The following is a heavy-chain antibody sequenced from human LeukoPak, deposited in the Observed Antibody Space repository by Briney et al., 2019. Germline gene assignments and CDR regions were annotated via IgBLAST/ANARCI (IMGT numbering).Heavy chain of an antibody. Sequence: ASVKVSCKASGYTFTSYGISWVRQAPGQGLEWMGWISAYNGNTNYAQKLQGRVTMTTDTSTSTAYMELRSLRSDDTAVYYCARGQNDYGDYESPYYYYGMDVWGQGTTVTVSS. CDR3: ARGQNDYGDYESPYYYYGMDV. J-gene: IGHJ6*02. CDR2: ISAYNGNT. D-gene: IGHD4-17*01. V-gene: IGHV1-18*01. CDR1: GYTFTSYG.